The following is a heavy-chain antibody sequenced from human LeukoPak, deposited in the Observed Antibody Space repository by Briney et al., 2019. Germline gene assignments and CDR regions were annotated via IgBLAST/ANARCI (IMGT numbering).Heavy chain of an antibody. CDR1: GFPFSNYG. CDR3: ARDLYPYDSSGYRRILDAFDI. D-gene: IGHD3-22*01. V-gene: IGHV3-33*01. Sequence: GGSLRLSCAASGFPFSNYGMHWVRRAPGKGLEWVAVIWYDGSNKYYADSVKGRFTISRDNSKNTLYLQMNSLRAEDTAVYYCARDLYPYDSSGYRRILDAFDIWGQGTMVTVSS. CDR2: IWYDGSNK. J-gene: IGHJ3*02.